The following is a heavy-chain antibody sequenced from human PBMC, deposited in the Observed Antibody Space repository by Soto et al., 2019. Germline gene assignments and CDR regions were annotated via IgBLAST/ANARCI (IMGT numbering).Heavy chain of an antibody. CDR2: ISYSGST. J-gene: IGHJ5*02. V-gene: IGHV4-59*01. Sequence: SETLSLTCSVSGASITTYYWSWIRQPPGKGLEWIGSISYSGSTKYNPSLESRVMISLDTSKNQFSLRLTSVTAADTALYYCARDWDSSGLFDPWGREPWSPSPQ. CDR1: GASITTYY. D-gene: IGHD3-10*01. CDR3: ARDWDSSGLFDP.